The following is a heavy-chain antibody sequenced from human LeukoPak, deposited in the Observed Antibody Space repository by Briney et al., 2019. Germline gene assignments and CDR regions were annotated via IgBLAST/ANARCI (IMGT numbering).Heavy chain of an antibody. Sequence: PGGSLRLSCAASGFSFSSYAMHWVRQAPGKGLEWVTVISYDASGQNYADSVKGRFTISRDNSKSTLDLQMNSLRPEDTAVYYCAREGGPHRFAPWGQGTLVTVSS. J-gene: IGHJ5*02. CDR1: GFSFSSYA. CDR2: ISYDASGQ. V-gene: IGHV3-30*04. CDR3: AREGGPHRFAP. D-gene: IGHD3-16*01.